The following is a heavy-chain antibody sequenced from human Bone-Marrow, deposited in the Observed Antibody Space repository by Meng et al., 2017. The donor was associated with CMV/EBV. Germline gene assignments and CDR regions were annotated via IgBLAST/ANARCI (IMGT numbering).Heavy chain of an antibody. Sequence: ASVKVSCKASGYTFTGYYMHWVRQAPGQGLEWMGWINPNSGGTNYAQKFQGRVTMTRDTSISTAYMELSRPRSDDTAVYYCAKAVGMGPGYQIIGGYYDYYGMDVWGQGTTVTVSS. V-gene: IGHV1-2*02. CDR1: GYTFTGYY. J-gene: IGHJ6*02. CDR3: AKAVGMGPGYQIIGGYYDYYGMDV. CDR2: INPNSGGT. D-gene: IGHD3-16*01.